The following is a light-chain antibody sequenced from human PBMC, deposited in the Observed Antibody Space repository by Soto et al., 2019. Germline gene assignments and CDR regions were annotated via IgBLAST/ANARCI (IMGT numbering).Light chain of an antibody. V-gene: IGLV2-14*01. CDR1: GSDVGGYNY. CDR2: DVS. J-gene: IGLJ2*01. Sequence: QSVLTQPASVSGSPGQSITISCTGTGSDVGGYNYVSWYQQHPGKAPKVMIYDVSNRPSGVSNRFSGSKSGNTASLTISGLQAEDEADHDCSSYTSASTPLVFGGGTKLTVL. CDR3: SSYTSASTPLV.